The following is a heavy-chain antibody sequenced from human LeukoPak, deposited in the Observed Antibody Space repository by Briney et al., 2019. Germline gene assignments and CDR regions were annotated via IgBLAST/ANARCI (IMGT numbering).Heavy chain of an antibody. CDR2: INPNSGGT. CDR1: GYTFTGHF. CDR3: ARGSPPRRNYDSRGYYSYYFDY. J-gene: IGHJ4*02. D-gene: IGHD3-22*01. Sequence: ASVTVSCKASGYTFTGHFMHWVRQAPGQGLEWMGWINPNSGGTNYAQKFQGRVTMTRDTSISTAYMELTRLRSDDTAVYYCARGSPPRRNYDSRGYYSYYFDYWGQGTLVTVSS. V-gene: IGHV1-2*02.